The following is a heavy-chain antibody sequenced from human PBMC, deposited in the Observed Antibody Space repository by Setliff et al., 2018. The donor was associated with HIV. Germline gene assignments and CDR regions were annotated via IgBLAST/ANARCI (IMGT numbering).Heavy chain of an antibody. Sequence: KTSETLSLTCGVYGGSFSGYYWTWIRQPPGKGLEWIGEINHRGTTNSNPSLKSRVTISVDTSKNQFSLTLISVTAADTAVYYCARPLTTSSNFWGDAFAIWGQGTVVTVSS. J-gene: IGHJ3*02. V-gene: IGHV4-34*01. CDR3: ARPLTTSSNFWGDAFAI. CDR1: GGSFSGYY. D-gene: IGHD3-3*01. CDR2: INHRGTT.